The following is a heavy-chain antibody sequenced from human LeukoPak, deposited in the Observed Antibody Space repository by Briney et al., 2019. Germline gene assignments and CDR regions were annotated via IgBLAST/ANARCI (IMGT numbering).Heavy chain of an antibody. CDR2: IIPIFGTA. V-gene: IGHV1-69*13. J-gene: IGHJ4*02. CDR3: ARSTYCGGDCYPTPFDY. CDR1: GGTFSSYA. Sequence: ASVKVSCKASGGTFSSYAISWVRQAPGQGLEWMGGIIPIFGTANYAQKFQGRVTITADESTSTAYMELSSLRSDDTAVCYCARSTYCGGDCYPTPFDYWGQGTLVTVSS. D-gene: IGHD2-21*02.